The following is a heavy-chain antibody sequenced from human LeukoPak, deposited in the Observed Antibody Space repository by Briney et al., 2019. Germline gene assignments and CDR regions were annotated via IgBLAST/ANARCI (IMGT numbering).Heavy chain of an antibody. V-gene: IGHV3-30-3*01. D-gene: IGHD2-21*02. CDR3: AREESSCGGDCYAFDY. Sequence: PGRSLRLSCAASGFTFSSYAMHWVRQAPGKGLEWVAVISYDGSNKYYADSVKGRFTISRDNSKNTLYLRMNSLRAEDTAVYYCAREESSCGGDCYAFDYWGQGTLVTVSS. J-gene: IGHJ4*02. CDR1: GFTFSSYA. CDR2: ISYDGSNK.